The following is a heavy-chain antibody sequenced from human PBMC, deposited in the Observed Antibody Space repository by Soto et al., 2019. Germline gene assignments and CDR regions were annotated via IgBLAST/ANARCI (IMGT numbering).Heavy chain of an antibody. Sequence: QVQLQESGPGLLKPSGTLSLTCAVSGGSISSSNWWTWVRQPPGKGLVWIGEIYHNGKTNYNPSLTSRVIISVDKSKHQFSLNLSSVPAADTAVYLCGGGIVVLAGAMFYWGQGAVVTVSS. CDR1: GGSISSSNW. CDR2: IYHNGKT. V-gene: IGHV4-4*02. CDR3: GGGIVVLAGAMFY. J-gene: IGHJ4*02. D-gene: IGHD2-2*01.